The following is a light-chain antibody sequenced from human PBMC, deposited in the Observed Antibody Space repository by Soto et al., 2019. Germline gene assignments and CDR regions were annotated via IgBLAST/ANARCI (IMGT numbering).Light chain of an antibody. CDR3: KQYNNWPPQT. CDR2: RES. CDR1: QNISSC. Sequence: ASVGDRVTISCRARQNISSCLASYQQKPGKAPKLXIYRESSLESGVPSRFSGSGSGREFTLIISSLQSEDFAVYYCKQYNNWPPQTFGQGTKVDIK. J-gene: IGKJ1*01. V-gene: IGKV1-5*03.